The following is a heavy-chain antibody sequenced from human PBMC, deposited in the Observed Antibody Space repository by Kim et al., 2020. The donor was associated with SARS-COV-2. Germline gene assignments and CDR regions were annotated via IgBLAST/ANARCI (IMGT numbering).Heavy chain of an antibody. D-gene: IGHD6-6*01. V-gene: IGHV3-30-3*01. CDR1: GFTFSSYA. Sequence: GGSLRLSCAASGFTFSSYAMHWVRQAPGKGLEWVAVISYDGSNKYYADSVKGRFTISRDNSKNTLYLQMNSLRAEDTAVYYCAREEQLVRGADAFDIWGQGTMVTVSS. CDR2: ISYDGSNK. J-gene: IGHJ3*02. CDR3: AREEQLVRGADAFDI.